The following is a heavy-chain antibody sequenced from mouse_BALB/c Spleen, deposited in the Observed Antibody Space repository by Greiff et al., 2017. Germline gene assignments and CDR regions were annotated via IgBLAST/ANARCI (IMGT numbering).Heavy chain of an antibody. CDR3: ERWDGSSYGY. CDR1: GYTFTSYN. Sequence: QVQLKQPGAELVKPGASVKMSCKASGYTFTSYNMHWVKQTPGQGLEWIGAIYPGNGDTSYNQKFKGKATLAADKSSSTAYMQRSRLTSEDSAVYYSERWDGSSYGYWGQGTTLTVSS. CDR2: IYPGNGDT. J-gene: IGHJ2*01. D-gene: IGHD1-1*01. V-gene: IGHV1-12*01.